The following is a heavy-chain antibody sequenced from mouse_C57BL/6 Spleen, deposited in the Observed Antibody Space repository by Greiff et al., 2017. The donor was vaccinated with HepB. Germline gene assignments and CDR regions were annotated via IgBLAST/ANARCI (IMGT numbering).Heavy chain of an antibody. D-gene: IGHD2-1*01. Sequence: EVMLVESGGGLVKPGGSLKLSCAASGFTFSDYGMHWVRQAPEKGLEWVAYISSGSSTIYYADTVKGRFTISRDNAKNTLFLQMTSLRSEDTAMYYCARPGNYREYYFDYWGQGTTLTVSS. CDR1: GFTFSDYG. CDR2: ISSGSSTI. CDR3: ARPGNYREYYFDY. J-gene: IGHJ2*01. V-gene: IGHV5-17*01.